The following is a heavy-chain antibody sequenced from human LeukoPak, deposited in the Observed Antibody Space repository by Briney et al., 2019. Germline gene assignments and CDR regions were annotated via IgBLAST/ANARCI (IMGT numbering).Heavy chain of an antibody. CDR3: ARQYYDILTGAHFDY. J-gene: IGHJ4*02. CDR1: GFTFSSYW. D-gene: IGHD3-9*01. V-gene: IGHV3-7*04. CDR2: IKQDGSEK. Sequence: SGGSLRLSCAASGFTFSSYWMSWVRQAPGKGLEWVAIIKQDGSEKYYVDSVKGRFTISRDNAENSLYLQMNSLRAEDTAVYYCARQYYDILTGAHFDYWGQGTLVTVSS.